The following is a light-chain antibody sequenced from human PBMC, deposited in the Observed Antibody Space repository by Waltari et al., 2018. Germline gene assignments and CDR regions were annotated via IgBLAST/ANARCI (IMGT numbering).Light chain of an antibody. J-gene: IGKJ4*01. Sequence: EIVLTQSPATLSLSPGESATLSCRASQSVSSYLAWYQQKPGQAPRLLIYDASNRATGIPARFGGSGSGTDFTLTISSLEPEDFAVYYCQQRINWPITFGGGTKVEIK. CDR2: DAS. CDR1: QSVSSY. V-gene: IGKV3-11*01. CDR3: QQRINWPIT.